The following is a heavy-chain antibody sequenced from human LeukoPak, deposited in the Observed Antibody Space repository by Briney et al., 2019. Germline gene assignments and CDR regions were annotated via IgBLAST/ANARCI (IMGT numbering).Heavy chain of an antibody. Sequence: SETLSLTCTVSGGSINSYYWTWIRQPPGKGLEWIGSIYYTGTTSYNSSLKSRVTISVDTSKNQFSLKLSSVTAADTAVYYCARDGPIWGYYYYMDVWGKGTTVTVSS. CDR1: GGSINSYY. CDR2: IYYTGTT. CDR3: ARDGPIWGYYYYMDV. J-gene: IGHJ6*03. V-gene: IGHV4-59*12. D-gene: IGHD7-27*01.